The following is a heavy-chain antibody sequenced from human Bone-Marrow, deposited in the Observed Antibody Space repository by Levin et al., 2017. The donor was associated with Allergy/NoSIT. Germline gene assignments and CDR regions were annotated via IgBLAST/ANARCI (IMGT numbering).Heavy chain of an antibody. J-gene: IGHJ4*02. Sequence: ASVKVSCAVSGFTFNSYALSWVRQAPGKVLEWVSAISGSGSSTYYADSVKGRFTISRDNSKTTLYLQMNSLRAEDTAVYYCAKGAGWVAGAVALIWGQGTLVTVSS. CDR2: ISGSGSST. CDR3: AKGAGWVAGAVALI. V-gene: IGHV3-23*01. D-gene: IGHD6-19*01. CDR1: GFTFNSYA.